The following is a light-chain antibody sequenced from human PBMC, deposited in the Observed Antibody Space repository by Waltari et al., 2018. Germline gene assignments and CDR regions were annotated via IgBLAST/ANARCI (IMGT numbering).Light chain of an antibody. V-gene: IGLV2-11*01. Sequence: QSALTQPRSVSGSPGQSVTISCTGTDSDFGDYPYVSWYQQRPGKVPTLILYDVSQRPSGVPDRFSGSESGNTASLTISGLQPEDEADYYCCSYIGRFGTGTKVSVL. CDR3: CSYIGR. CDR1: DSDFGDYPY. CDR2: DVS. J-gene: IGLJ1*01.